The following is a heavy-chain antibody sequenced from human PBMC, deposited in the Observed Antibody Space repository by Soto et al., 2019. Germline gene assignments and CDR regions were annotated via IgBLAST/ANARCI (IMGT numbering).Heavy chain of an antibody. V-gene: IGHV3-23*01. D-gene: IGHD3-9*01. Sequence: GGSLRLSCAGSGFTPTTTPLSWVRQPPGKGLEWVTTISGTASRTYYVDSVKGRFFISRDNFKNTVTLQMNNLTVDDTAVYYCATSFRYFDNWGQGTRVTVSS. J-gene: IGHJ4*02. CDR2: ISGTASRT. CDR3: ATSFRYFDN. CDR1: GFTPTTTP.